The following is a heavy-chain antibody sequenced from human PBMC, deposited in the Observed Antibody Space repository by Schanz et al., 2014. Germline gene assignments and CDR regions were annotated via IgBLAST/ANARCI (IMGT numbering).Heavy chain of an antibody. CDR1: GFTFSTHA. V-gene: IGHV3-7*05. J-gene: IGHJ4*02. Sequence: EVQLVQSGGGLVQPGGSLRLSCAASGFTFSTHAMSWVRQAPGKGLKWVANIKQDESEKYYVDSVKGRFTISRDNSKSTLYVEMNSLRVEDTAVYYCAKTLFPGGTQTFGNWGRGTLVTVSS. CDR2: IKQDESEK. D-gene: IGHD2-8*02. CDR3: AKTLFPGGTQTFGN.